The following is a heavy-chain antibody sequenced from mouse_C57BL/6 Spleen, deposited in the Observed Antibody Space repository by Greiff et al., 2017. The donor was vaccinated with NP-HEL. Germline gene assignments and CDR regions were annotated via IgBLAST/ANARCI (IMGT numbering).Heavy chain of an antibody. V-gene: IGHV1-69*01. Sequence: QVQLKQPGAELVMPGASVKLSCKASGYTFTSYWMHWVKQRPGQGLEWIGEIDPSDSYTNYNQKFKGKATLTVDKSSSTAYMQLSSLTSEDSAVYYCARPVTGAMDYWGQGTSVTVSS. D-gene: IGHD4-1*01. CDR1: GYTFTSYW. CDR2: IDPSDSYT. CDR3: ARPVTGAMDY. J-gene: IGHJ4*01.